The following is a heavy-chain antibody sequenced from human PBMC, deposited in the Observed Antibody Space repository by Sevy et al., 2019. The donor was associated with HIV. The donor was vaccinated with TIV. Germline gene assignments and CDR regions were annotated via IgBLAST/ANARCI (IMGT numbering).Heavy chain of an antibody. Sequence: SETLSLTCTVSGGSISSYYWSWIRQPPGKGLEWIGYIYYSGSSTYNPSLKSRVTISVDTSKNQFSLKLSSVTAADTAVYYCARHGVVHFSDYLYGMDVWGQGTTVTVSS. CDR2: IYYSGSS. CDR3: ARHGVVHFSDYLYGMDV. J-gene: IGHJ6*02. V-gene: IGHV4-59*08. D-gene: IGHD3-3*02. CDR1: GGSISSYY.